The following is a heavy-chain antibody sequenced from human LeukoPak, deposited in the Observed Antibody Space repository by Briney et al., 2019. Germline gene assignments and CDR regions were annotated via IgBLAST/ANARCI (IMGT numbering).Heavy chain of an antibody. CDR3: AKDYYGSESNWFDP. CDR2: ISWNSGSI. J-gene: IGHJ5*02. D-gene: IGHD3-10*01. Sequence: SLRLSCAASGFTFDDYAMHWVRQAPGKGLEWVSGISWNSGSIGYADSVKGRFTISRDNAKNSLYLQMNSLRAEDTALYYCAKDYYGSESNWFDPWGQGTLVTVSS. CDR1: GFTFDDYA. V-gene: IGHV3-9*01.